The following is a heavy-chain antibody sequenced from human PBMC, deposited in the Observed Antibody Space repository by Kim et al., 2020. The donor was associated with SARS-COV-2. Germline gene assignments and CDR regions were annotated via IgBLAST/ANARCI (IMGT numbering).Heavy chain of an antibody. Sequence: GGSLRLSCAASGFTFSSYGRHWVRQAPGKGLEWVAVIWYDGSNKYYADSVKGRLTISRDNSKNTLYLQMNRLRAEDTAVYYCARDLVRYFDWKYYYYYYGMDVWGQGTTVTVSS. V-gene: IGHV3-33*01. J-gene: IGHJ6*02. CDR2: IWYDGSNK. CDR1: GFTFSSYG. D-gene: IGHD3-9*01. CDR3: ARDLVRYFDWKYYYYYYGMDV.